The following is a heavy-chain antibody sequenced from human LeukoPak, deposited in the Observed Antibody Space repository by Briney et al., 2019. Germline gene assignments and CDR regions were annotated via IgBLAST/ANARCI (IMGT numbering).Heavy chain of an antibody. J-gene: IGHJ4*02. D-gene: IGHD6-6*01. Sequence: GGSLRLSCAASGFTFSSYGMHWVRQAPGRGLEWVAVISSDGGNKYYGDSVKGRFTISRDNSKNTLFLQMNSLRVEDTAVYYCARGAARYGDFWGQGTLVTVSS. CDR2: ISSDGGNK. V-gene: IGHV3-30*03. CDR3: ARGAARYGDF. CDR1: GFTFSSYG.